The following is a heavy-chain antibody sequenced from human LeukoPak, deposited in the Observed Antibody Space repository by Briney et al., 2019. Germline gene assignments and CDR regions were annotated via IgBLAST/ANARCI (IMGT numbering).Heavy chain of an antibody. CDR2: ISGDGNVT. Sequence: GGSLRLSCTPSGFPFSSYWMLWVRQAPGKGLVWVSRISGDGNVTTYADSVKGRFTISRDNTKNILYLQMDNLRAEDTTTYYCARSQFDYWGQGTLVTVSS. J-gene: IGHJ4*02. CDR1: GFPFSSYW. CDR3: ARSQFDY. V-gene: IGHV3-74*03.